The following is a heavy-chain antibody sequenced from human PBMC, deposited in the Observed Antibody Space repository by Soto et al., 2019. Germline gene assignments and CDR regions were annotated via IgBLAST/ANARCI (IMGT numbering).Heavy chain of an antibody. Sequence: QVHLQQSGPGLVNPSETVSLTCTVSGGSMSSYYWTWIRQPAGKGLEWIGRVYSSGGTHYNPSLTSRVTISRDTSKNQFSLRLLSVTDADTAVYYCARGQRFSAWFDPWGQGTLVTVS. J-gene: IGHJ5*02. V-gene: IGHV4-4*07. D-gene: IGHD3-3*01. CDR3: ARGQRFSAWFDP. CDR2: VYSSGGT. CDR1: GGSMSSYY.